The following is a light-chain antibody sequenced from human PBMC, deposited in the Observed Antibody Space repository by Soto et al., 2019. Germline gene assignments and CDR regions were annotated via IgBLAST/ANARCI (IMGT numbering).Light chain of an antibody. CDR3: QQYGSSPFT. V-gene: IGKV3-11*01. CDR1: QSVSSY. J-gene: IGKJ5*01. Sequence: EIVLTQSPATLSLSPGESATLSCRASQSVSSYLAWYQQKPGQAPRLLIYDTSNRATGIPARFSGSGSGTDFTLTINNLDPEDFAVYYCQQYGSSPFTFGQGTRLGI. CDR2: DTS.